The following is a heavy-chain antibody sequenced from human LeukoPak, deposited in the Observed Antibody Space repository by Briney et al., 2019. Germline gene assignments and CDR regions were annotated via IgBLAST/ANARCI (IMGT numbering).Heavy chain of an antibody. CDR1: GFTFSGYG. J-gene: IGHJ4*02. CDR2: IKLDGSEK. Sequence: GGSLRLSCAASGFTFSGYGMHWVRQAPGKGLEWVANIKLDGSEKNYVDSVKGRFTISRDNSKNTLYLQMNSLRAEDTAVYYCARNHYGDYYFDYWGQGTLVTVSS. D-gene: IGHD4-17*01. CDR3: ARNHYGDYYFDY. V-gene: IGHV3-30*02.